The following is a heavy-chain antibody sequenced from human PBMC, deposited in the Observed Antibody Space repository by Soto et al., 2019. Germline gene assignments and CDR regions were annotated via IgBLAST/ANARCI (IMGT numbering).Heavy chain of an antibody. Sequence: QVLLVESGGGLVKTGGSPRLSCAASGFTFSDYYMSWIRQAPGMGLEWVSYISGSGNSIYYADSVKGRFTISRDNAKNSLYLQMNSLRVEDTAVYYCATLSTQFDRWGQGNLVTVSS. J-gene: IGHJ5*02. CDR3: ATLSTQFDR. D-gene: IGHD1-1*01. CDR1: GFTFSDYY. V-gene: IGHV3-11*01. CDR2: ISGSGNSI.